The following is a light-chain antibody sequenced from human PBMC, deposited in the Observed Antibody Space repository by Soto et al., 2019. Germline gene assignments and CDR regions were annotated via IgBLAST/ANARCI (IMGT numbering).Light chain of an antibody. J-gene: IGKJ4*01. CDR3: QQYNNWPPLP. CDR1: QSVSSN. CDR2: GAS. Sequence: EIVMTQSPATLSVSPGERATLSCRASQSVSSNLAWYQQKPGQAPRLLIYGASTRATGIPARFSGSGSGTDFTPTISSLQSEDFAVYSCQQYNNWPPLPVAGGTNADIK. V-gene: IGKV3-15*01.